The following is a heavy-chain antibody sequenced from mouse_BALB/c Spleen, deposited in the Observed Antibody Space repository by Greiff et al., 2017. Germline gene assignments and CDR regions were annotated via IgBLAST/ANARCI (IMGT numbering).Heavy chain of an antibody. CDR2: ISSGGSYT. CDR1: GFTFSSYA. CDR3: ARGGDRGWFAY. Sequence: EVMLVESGGGLVKPGGSLKLSCAASGFTFSSYAMSWVRQSPEKRLEWVAEISSGGSYTYYPDTVTGRFTISRDNAKNTLYLEMSSLRSEDTAMYYCARGGDRGWFAYWGQGTLVTVSA. V-gene: IGHV5-9-4*01. J-gene: IGHJ3*01.